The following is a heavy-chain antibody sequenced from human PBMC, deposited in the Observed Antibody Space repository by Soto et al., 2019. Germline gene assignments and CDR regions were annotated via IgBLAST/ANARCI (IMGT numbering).Heavy chain of an antibody. V-gene: IGHV3-48*02. D-gene: IGHD1-26*01. Sequence: PGGSLRLSCAACGFTFSTYSMNWVRQAPGKGLEWLSYISSSSSTIYYAGSVKGRFTISRDNVKNSLYVQMNSLRDEDTAVYYCARDRVVGATGLDAFDIWGQGTLVTVSS. CDR3: ARDRVVGATGLDAFDI. CDR1: GFTFSTYS. J-gene: IGHJ3*02. CDR2: ISSSSSTI.